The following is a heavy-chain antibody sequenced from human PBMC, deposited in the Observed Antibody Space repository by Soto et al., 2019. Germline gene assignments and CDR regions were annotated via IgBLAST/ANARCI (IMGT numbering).Heavy chain of an antibody. CDR3: ARVGGLYSSSAGWFDP. Sequence: SETLSLTCAVYGGSFSGYYWSWIRQPPGKGLEWIGEINHSGSTNYNPSLESRVTISVDTSKNQFSLKLSSVTAADTAVYYCARVGGLYSSSAGWFDPWGQGTLVTVSS. J-gene: IGHJ5*02. D-gene: IGHD6-6*01. CDR1: GGSFSGYY. CDR2: INHSGST. V-gene: IGHV4-34*01.